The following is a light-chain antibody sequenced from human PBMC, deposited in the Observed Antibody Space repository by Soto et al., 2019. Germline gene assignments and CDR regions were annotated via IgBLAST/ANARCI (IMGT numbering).Light chain of an antibody. V-gene: IGLV2-23*03. CDR3: CSHAGFNTVI. CDR1: SSDVGSYNL. Sequence: QSALTQPASVSGSPGQSITISCTGTSSDVGSYNLVSWYQQHPGKAPKLMIYEGSKRPSGVSDHFSGSKSGNTASLTISGLQAEDEADYFCCSHAGFNTVIFGGGTKLTVL. J-gene: IGLJ2*01. CDR2: EGS.